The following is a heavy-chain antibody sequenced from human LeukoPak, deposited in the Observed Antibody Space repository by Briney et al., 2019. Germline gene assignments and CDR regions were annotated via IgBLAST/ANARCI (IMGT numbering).Heavy chain of an antibody. Sequence: GGSLRLSCAASGFTFSSYPMHWVRQAPGLGLQWVAVISHDGSNKYYEDPVKGRFTISRDNSKSTLYLHLNIPRPEDTAVYYCTRSVVTTADFDYWGQGTLVTVSS. V-gene: IGHV3-30-3*01. J-gene: IGHJ4*02. D-gene: IGHD2-21*02. CDR2: ISHDGSNK. CDR3: TRSVVTTADFDY. CDR1: GFTFSSYP.